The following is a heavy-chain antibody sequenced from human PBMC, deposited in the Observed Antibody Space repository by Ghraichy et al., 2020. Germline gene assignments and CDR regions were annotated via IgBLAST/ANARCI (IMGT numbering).Heavy chain of an antibody. D-gene: IGHD4-11*01. Sequence: ASVKVSCKTSGYIFSDYAISWVRQAPGQGLEWMGWISIYNGNINYAQKFQGRVTLTTDRSTRIPYMELTGLRSDDTAVYYCARRDGDYSLDNWGQGTLVTVSS. CDR2: ISIYNGNI. V-gene: IGHV1-18*04. CDR3: ARRDGDYSLDN. CDR1: GYIFSDYA. J-gene: IGHJ4*02.